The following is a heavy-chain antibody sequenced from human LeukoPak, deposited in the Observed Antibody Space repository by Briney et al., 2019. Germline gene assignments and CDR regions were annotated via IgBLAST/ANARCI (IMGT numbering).Heavy chain of an antibody. J-gene: IGHJ6*02. Sequence: SETLSLTCTVSGGSINSNYLSWIRQPPGKGLEGIGYISNSGSSNYNPSLKSRVVMSVDTSKTQFSLKLTSVTAADTAVYYCARCRGDYYYGMDVWGQGTTVTVSS. CDR2: ISNSGSS. CDR1: GGSINSNY. CDR3: ARCRGDYYYGMDV. V-gene: IGHV4-59*01. D-gene: IGHD1-26*01.